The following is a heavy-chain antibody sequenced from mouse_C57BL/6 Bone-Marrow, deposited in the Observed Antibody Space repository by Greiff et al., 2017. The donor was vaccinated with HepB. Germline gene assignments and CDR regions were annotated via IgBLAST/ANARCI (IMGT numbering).Heavy chain of an antibody. CDR1: GFTLSDYG. D-gene: IGHD1-2*01. Sequence: EVKLVESGGGLVKPGGSLKLSCAASGFTLSDYGMHWVRQAPEKGLEWVAYISSGSSTIYYADTVKGRFTISRDNAKNTLFLQMTSLRSEDTAMYYCARSAEGYWGQGTTLTVSS. J-gene: IGHJ2*01. CDR2: ISSGSSTI. CDR3: ARSAEGY. V-gene: IGHV5-17*01.